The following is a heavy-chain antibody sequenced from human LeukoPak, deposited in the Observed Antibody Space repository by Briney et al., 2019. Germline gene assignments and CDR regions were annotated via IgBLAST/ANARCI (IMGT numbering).Heavy chain of an antibody. CDR3: ARDPESSSFDL. CDR1: GFSFSTYW. Sequence: GGSLRLSCAASGFSFSTYWMSWVRQTPEKGLEFVANIDQGGSVRNYMDSLKGRCTMSRDNAKKSLYLEINSLRADDTAVYYCARDPESSSFDLWGRGALVTVSS. V-gene: IGHV3-7*01. J-gene: IGHJ4*02. CDR2: IDQGGSVR. D-gene: IGHD6-13*01.